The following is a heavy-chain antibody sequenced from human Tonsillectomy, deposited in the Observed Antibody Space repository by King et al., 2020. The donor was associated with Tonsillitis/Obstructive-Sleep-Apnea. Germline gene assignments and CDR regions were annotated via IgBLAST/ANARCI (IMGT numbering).Heavy chain of an antibody. CDR1: GFTFSSYD. CDR3: AKDENWYFDL. V-gene: IGHV3-23*04. Sequence: VQLVESGGGLVQPGGSLRLSCAASGFTFSSYDMSWVRQAPGKGLEWVSCISANGGSTYYADSVKGRFTISRDNSKNTLYLQMNSLRAEDTAVYYCAKDENWYFDLWGRGTLVTVSS. CDR2: ISANGGST. J-gene: IGHJ2*01.